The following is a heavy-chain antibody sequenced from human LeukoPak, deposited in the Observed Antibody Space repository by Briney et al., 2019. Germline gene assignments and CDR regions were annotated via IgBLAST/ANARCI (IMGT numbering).Heavy chain of an antibody. D-gene: IGHD2-15*01. CDR3: AVMVVANVHYDY. V-gene: IGHV1-2*06. CDR1: GYTFTAYY. J-gene: IGHJ4*02. CDR2: INPDRGGT. Sequence: ASVKVSCTASGYTFTAYYMHWVRQAPGQGLEWMGRINPDRGGTNYAQKFQGRVTMTRDKSISTAYMELTSLRSDDTAVYYCAVMVVANVHYDYWGQGTLVTVSS.